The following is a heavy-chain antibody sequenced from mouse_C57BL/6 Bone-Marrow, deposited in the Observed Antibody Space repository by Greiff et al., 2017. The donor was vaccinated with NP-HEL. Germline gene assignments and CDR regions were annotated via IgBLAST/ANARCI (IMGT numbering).Heavy chain of an antibody. D-gene: IGHD3-2*02. V-gene: IGHV7-3*01. J-gene: IGHJ3*01. CDR1: GFTFTDYY. CDR2: IRNKANGYTT. CDR3: ARGIYAQTWFAY. Sequence: EVKLVESGGGLVQPGGSLSLSCAASGFTFTDYYMSWVRQPPGKALEWLGFIRNKANGYTTEYSASVKGRFTISRDNSQSILYLQMNALRAEDSATYYCARGIYAQTWFAYWGQGTLVTVSA.